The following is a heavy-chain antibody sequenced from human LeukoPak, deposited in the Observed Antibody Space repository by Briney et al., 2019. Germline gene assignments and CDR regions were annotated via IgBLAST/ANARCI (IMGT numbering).Heavy chain of an antibody. D-gene: IGHD3-10*01. CDR3: ARDSRRITTMVRGAQMLGNAFDI. Sequence: GASVKVSCKASGYTFSSYAMNWVRQAPGQGLEWMGWINTNTGNPTYAQGFTGRFVFSLDTSVSTAYLQISSLKAEDTAVYYCARDSRRITTMVRGAQMLGNAFDIWGQGTMVTVSS. CDR2: INTNTGNP. J-gene: IGHJ3*02. CDR1: GYTFSSYA. V-gene: IGHV7-4-1*02.